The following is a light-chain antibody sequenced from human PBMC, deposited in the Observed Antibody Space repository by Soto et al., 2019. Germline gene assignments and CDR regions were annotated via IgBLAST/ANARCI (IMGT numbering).Light chain of an antibody. CDR3: QQTYTTPRT. J-gene: IGKJ1*01. CDR1: QSISSF. Sequence: DIQMTQSPSSLSASVGDRVTITCRASQSISSFLNWYQQKPGEAPKLLIYAATSLHSGVPSRFSGSGSATDFTLTISSLQPEDFATYYCQQTYTTPRTFCQGTTVEI. CDR2: AAT. V-gene: IGKV1-39*01.